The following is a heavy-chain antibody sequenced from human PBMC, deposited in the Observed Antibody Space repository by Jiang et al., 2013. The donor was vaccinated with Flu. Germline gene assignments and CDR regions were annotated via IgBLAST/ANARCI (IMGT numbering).Heavy chain of an antibody. V-gene: IGHV3-64D*06. D-gene: IGHD2-15*01. J-gene: IGHJ4*02. Sequence: VQLLESGGALVQPGGSLGLSCSASGFTFSTYAMHWVRQAPGKGLEYVSAISGYGGTTNYADSVKGRFTISRDNSKNTLFLQMSSLRPEDTAVYYCVKDRGSVVRDFDYWAREPWSPSPQ. CDR3: VKDRGSVVRDFDY. CDR1: GFTFSTYA. CDR2: ISGYGGTT.